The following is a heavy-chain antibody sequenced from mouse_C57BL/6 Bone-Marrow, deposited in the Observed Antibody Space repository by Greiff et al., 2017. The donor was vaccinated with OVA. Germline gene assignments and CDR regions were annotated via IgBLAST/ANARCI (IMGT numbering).Heavy chain of an antibody. CDR2: IDPSDSYT. D-gene: IGHD1-1*01. CDR3: AREVLRSLYAMDY. V-gene: IGHV1-69*01. Sequence: QVQLQQPGAELVMPGASVKLSCKASGYTFTSYWMHWVKQRPGQGLEWIGEIDPSDSYTNYNQKFKGKSTLTVDKSSSTAYMQLSILTSEDSAVYYCAREVLRSLYAMDYWGQGTSVTVSS. J-gene: IGHJ4*01. CDR1: GYTFTSYW.